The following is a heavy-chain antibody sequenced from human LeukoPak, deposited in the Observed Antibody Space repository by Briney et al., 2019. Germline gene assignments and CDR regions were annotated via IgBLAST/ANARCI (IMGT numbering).Heavy chain of an antibody. Sequence: GASVKVSCKAFGYTFNRYGVSWVRQAPGQGLEWIGWISGTNGNTNYAQNFQGRVTMTSDLSTSTVYMELRSLRSDDTAVYYCVRSDRGTYYYFDYWGQGTLVTVSS. V-gene: IGHV1-18*01. CDR2: ISGTNGNT. D-gene: IGHD1-26*01. J-gene: IGHJ4*02. CDR1: GYTFNRYG. CDR3: VRSDRGTYYYFDY.